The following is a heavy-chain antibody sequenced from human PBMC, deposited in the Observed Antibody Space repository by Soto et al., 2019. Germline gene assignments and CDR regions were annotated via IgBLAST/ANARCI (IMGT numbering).Heavy chain of an antibody. CDR3: ARDVAPTHIVVVTASYNWFDP. Sequence: GGSLRLSCAASGFTFSSYSMNWFRQAPGKGLEWVSYISSSSSTIYYADSVKGRFTISRDNAKNSLYLQMNSLRDEDTAVYYCARDVAPTHIVVVTASYNWFDPWGQGTLVTVSS. J-gene: IGHJ5*02. CDR1: GFTFSSYS. CDR2: ISSSSSTI. V-gene: IGHV3-48*02. D-gene: IGHD2-21*02.